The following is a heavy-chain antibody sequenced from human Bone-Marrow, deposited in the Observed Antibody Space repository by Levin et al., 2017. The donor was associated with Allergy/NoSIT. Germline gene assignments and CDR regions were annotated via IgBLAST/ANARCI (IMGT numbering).Heavy chain of an antibody. CDR2: ISSSSSYI. D-gene: IGHD3-3*01. CDR1: GFTFSSYS. V-gene: IGHV3-21*01. CDR3: ARASRSRRITIFGVVFKNRYYYYYYMDV. Sequence: GESLKISCAASGFTFSSYSMNWVRQAPGKGLEWVSSISSSSSYIYYADSVKGRFTISRDNAKNSLYLQMNSLRAEDTAVYYCARASRSRRITIFGVVFKNRYYYYYYMDVWGKGTTVTVSS. J-gene: IGHJ6*03.